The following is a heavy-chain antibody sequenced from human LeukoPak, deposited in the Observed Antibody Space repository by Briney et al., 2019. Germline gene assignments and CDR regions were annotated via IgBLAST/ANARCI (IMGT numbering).Heavy chain of an antibody. V-gene: IGHV3-23*01. CDR1: GFTFSSSA. CDR3: AKEKGANGLFDY. CDR2: ISGNGGST. J-gene: IGHJ4*02. D-gene: IGHD1-26*01. Sequence: GGSLRLSCAASGFTFSSSAMSWVRLQPGKGLEWVSAISGNGGSTYYGDSVKSRFTISRDKFKSTLFLQMDSLRAEDTGVYDCAKEKGANGLFDYWGQGTLVTVSS.